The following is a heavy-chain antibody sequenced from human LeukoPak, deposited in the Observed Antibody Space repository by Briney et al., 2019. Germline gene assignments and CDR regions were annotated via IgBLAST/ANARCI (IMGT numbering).Heavy chain of an antibody. J-gene: IGHJ2*01. CDR1: GYAFTAYY. CDR3: AIQHWGSGNNWYFDL. Sequence: RASVKVSCKASGYAFTAYYIHWVRQAPGQGLEWMGWVSPNSGGTDYAQKFQGRVTMTRDTSINTAFLELSSLTSDDTAMNYCAIQHWGSGNNWYFDLWGRGTLVTVSS. CDR2: VSPNSGGT. V-gene: IGHV1-2*02. D-gene: IGHD7-27*01.